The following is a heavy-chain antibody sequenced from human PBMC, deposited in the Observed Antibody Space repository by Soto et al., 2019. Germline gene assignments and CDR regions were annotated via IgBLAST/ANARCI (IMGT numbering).Heavy chain of an antibody. V-gene: IGHV1-58*01. CDR1: GFTFTSSA. J-gene: IGHJ4*02. CDR2: IVVGSGNT. Sequence: ASVKVSCKASGFTFTSSAVQWVRQARGQRLEWIGWIVVGSGNTNYAQKFQGRVTITADESTSTAYMELSSLRSEDTAVYYCASLYSSGWYGFDYWGQGTLVTVSS. D-gene: IGHD6-19*01. CDR3: ASLYSSGWYGFDY.